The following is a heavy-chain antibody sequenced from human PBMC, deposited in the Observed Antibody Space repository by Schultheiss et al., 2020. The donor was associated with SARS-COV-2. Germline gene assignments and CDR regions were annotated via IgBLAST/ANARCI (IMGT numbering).Heavy chain of an antibody. Sequence: SETPSLTCTVSGGSISSYYWSWIRQPPGKGLEWIGYIYYSGSTNYNPSLKSRVTISVDTSKNQFSLKLSSVTAADTAVYYCARRYGSESYYKEYWGQGTLVTVSS. V-gene: IGHV4-59*08. CDR3: ARRYGSESYYKEY. CDR1: GGSISSYY. J-gene: IGHJ4*02. CDR2: IYYSGST. D-gene: IGHD3-10*01.